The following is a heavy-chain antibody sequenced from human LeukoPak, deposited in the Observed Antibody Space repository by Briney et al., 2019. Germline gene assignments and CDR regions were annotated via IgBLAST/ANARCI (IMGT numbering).Heavy chain of an antibody. D-gene: IGHD6-19*01. Sequence: GASVKVSCKASGYTFTSYAMHWVRQAPGQRLEWMGWINAGNGNTKYSQKFQGRVTITRDTSASTAHMELSSLRSEDTAVYYCAREDIAVAADYWGQGTLVTVSS. J-gene: IGHJ4*02. CDR1: GYTFTSYA. CDR3: AREDIAVAADY. V-gene: IGHV1-3*01. CDR2: INAGNGNT.